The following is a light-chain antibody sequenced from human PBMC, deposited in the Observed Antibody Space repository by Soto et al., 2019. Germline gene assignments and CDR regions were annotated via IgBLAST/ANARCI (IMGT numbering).Light chain of an antibody. V-gene: IGKV1-27*01. J-gene: IGKJ4*01. CDR2: AAS. CDR3: QKYNSAPLT. CDR1: QGISNY. Sequence: DIQMTQSPSSLSASVGDRVTITCRASQGISNYLAWYQQKPGTVPKLLISAASTLQTGVPSRFSGGGSGTDFTLTISSLQPEDVATYYYQKYNSAPLTFGGGTKVDIK.